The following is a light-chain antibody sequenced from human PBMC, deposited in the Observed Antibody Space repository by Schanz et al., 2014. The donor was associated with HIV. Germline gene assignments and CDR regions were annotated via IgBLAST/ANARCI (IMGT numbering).Light chain of an antibody. CDR2: RAS. CDR1: QSVSDSY. V-gene: IGKV3-15*01. CDR3: LQHDNWPWT. J-gene: IGKJ1*01. Sequence: EFVLTQSPGTLSLSPGDRATLSCRASQSVSDSYLAWYQQKPGQAPRLLIYRASNRATGIPVRFSGSGSGTEFTLTITSLQSEDFAVYYCLQHDNWPWTFGQGTKVEIK.